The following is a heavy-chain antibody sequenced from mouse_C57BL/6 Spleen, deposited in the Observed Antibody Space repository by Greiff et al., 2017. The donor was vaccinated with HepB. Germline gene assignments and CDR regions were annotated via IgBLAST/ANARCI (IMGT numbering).Heavy chain of an antibody. CDR3: ARSVDLLWGGFDY. V-gene: IGHV1-72*01. CDR1: GYTFTSYW. CDR2: IDPNSGGT. Sequence: VQLQQPGTELVKPGASVKLSCKASGYTFTSYWMHWVKQRPGRGLEWIGRIDPNSGGTKYNEKFKSKATLTVDKPSSTAYMQLSSLTSEDSAVYYCARSVDLLWGGFDYWGQGTTLTVSS. J-gene: IGHJ2*01. D-gene: IGHD2-1*01.